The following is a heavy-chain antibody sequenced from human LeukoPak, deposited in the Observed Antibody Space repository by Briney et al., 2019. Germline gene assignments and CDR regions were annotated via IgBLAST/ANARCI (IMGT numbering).Heavy chain of an antibody. V-gene: IGHV1-2*02. Sequence: ASVKVSCKASGYTFTGYYMHWVRQAPGQGLEWMGWINPNSGGTNYAQKFQGRVTMTRDTSISTAYMELSRLRSDDTAVYYCAKDREPWSLRYYYYGMDVWGQGTTVTVSS. CDR3: AKDREPWSLRYYYYGMDV. D-gene: IGHD5-18*01. CDR1: GYTFTGYY. J-gene: IGHJ6*02. CDR2: INPNSGGT.